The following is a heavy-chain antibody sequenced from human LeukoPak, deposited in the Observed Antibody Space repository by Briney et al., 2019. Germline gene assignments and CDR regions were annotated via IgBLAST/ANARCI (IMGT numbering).Heavy chain of an antibody. V-gene: IGHV3-23*01. CDR1: GFTFSSYA. CDR2: ISGSGGGT. J-gene: IGHJ4*02. D-gene: IGHD2-21*02. CDR3: AKEWGLYYLFLVDY. Sequence: GESLRLSCAASGFTFSSYAMSWVRQAPGKGLEWVSAISGSGGGTYYADSVKGRFTISRDNSKNTLYLQMNSLRAEDTAVYYCAKEWGLYYLFLVDYWGQGTLGTVSS.